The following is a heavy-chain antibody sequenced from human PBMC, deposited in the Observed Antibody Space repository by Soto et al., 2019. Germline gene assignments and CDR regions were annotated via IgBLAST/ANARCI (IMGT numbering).Heavy chain of an antibody. CDR2: INPNSGGT. CDR1: GYTINGYY. D-gene: IGHD2-8*01. Sequence: GVSAKVSCTASGYTINGYYMHWVRQATGQGLEWMGWINPNSGGTNYAQKFQGWVTMTRDTSISTAYMELSRLRSDDTAVYYCARMLYYYGMDVWGQGTTVTVSS. V-gene: IGHV1-2*04. J-gene: IGHJ6*02. CDR3: ARMLYYYGMDV.